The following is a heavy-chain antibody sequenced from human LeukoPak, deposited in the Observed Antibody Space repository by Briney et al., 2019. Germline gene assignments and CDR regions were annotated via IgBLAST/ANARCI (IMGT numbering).Heavy chain of an antibody. CDR3: ARGYNNFANWFDP. Sequence: PGGSLSLSCAASGFSFSSYWMIWVPQAPGKGPEWVANIKEDGSAGYYVDSVKGRFTISRDNTENSVYLQMNSLRAEDTAVYYCARGYNNFANWFDPWGQGTLVTVSS. CDR2: IKEDGSAG. V-gene: IGHV3-7*04. CDR1: GFSFSSYW. D-gene: IGHD4-11*01. J-gene: IGHJ5*02.